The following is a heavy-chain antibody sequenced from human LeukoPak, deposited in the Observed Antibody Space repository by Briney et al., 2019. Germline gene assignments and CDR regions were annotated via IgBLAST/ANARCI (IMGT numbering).Heavy chain of an antibody. D-gene: IGHD3-10*01. V-gene: IGHV3-33*01. J-gene: IGHJ4*02. CDR1: GFTFSSYA. CDR3: ARDLGSGYSLDY. Sequence: PGGSLRLSCAASGFTFSSYAMHWVRQAPGKGLEWVTFIWYDGSNKYYADSVKGRFTISRDNSKNIVFLQMNSLRAEDTAVYYCARDLGSGYSLDYWGQGALVTVSS. CDR2: IWYDGSNK.